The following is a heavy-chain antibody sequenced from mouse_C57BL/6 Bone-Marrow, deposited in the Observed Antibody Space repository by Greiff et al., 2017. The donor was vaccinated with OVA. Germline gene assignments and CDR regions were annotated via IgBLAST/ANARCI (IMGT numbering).Heavy chain of an antibody. CDR1: GFTFSSYG. J-gene: IGHJ1*03. CDR2: ISSGGSYT. CDR3: ARQGGNNYGYVDV. D-gene: IGHD1-1*02. V-gene: IGHV5-6*02. Sequence: DVMLVESGGDLVKPGGSLKLSCAASGFTFSSYGMSWVRQTPDKRLEWVATISSGGSYTYYPDSVKGRFTISRDNAKNTLYLQMSSLKSEDTAMYYCARQGGNNYGYVDVWGTGTTVTVSS.